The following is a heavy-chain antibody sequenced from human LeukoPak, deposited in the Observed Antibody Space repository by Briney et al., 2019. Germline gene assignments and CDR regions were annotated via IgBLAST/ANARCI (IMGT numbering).Heavy chain of an antibody. CDR2: IIPILGIA. D-gene: IGHD2-2*01. CDR3: ARKYCSSTSCYENGFDY. J-gene: IGHJ4*02. CDR1: GGTFSSYA. Sequence: SVKVSCKASGGTFSSYAISWVRQAPGQGLEWMGRIIPILGIANYAQKFQGRVTITADKSTCTAYMELSSLRSEDTAVYYCARKYCSSTSCYENGFDYWGQGTLVTVSS. V-gene: IGHV1-69*04.